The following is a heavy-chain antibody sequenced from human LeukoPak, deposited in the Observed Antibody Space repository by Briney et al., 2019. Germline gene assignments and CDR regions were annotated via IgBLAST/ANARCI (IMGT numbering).Heavy chain of an antibody. J-gene: IGHJ4*02. CDR2: IYHSGST. CDR3: ARGKPDSSGYYYLDY. V-gene: IGHV4-30-2*01. CDR1: GGSISSGGYS. Sequence: SETLSLTCAVSGGSISSGGYSWSWIRQPPGKGLEWIGYIYHSGSTYYNPSLKSRVTISVDRSKNQFSLKLSSVTAADTAVYYCARGKPDSSGYYYLDYWGQGTLVTVSS. D-gene: IGHD3-22*01.